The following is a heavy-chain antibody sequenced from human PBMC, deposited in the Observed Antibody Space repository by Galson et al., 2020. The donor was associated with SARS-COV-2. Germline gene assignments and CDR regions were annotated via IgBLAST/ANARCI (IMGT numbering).Heavy chain of an antibody. CDR1: GFTFSDYY. D-gene: IGHD6-13*01. J-gene: IGHJ5*02. CDR3: ARDASSIWYTWFGP. CDR2: ISSSGSTI. Sequence: GGSLRLSCAASGFTFSDYYMSWIRQAPGKGLEWVSYISSSGSTIYYADSVKGRFTISRDNAKNSLYLQMNSLRAEDTALYYCARDASSIWYTWFGPWGQGTLVTVSS. V-gene: IGHV3-11*01.